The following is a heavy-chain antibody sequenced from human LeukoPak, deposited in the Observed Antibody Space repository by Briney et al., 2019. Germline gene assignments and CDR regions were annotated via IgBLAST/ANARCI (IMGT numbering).Heavy chain of an antibody. CDR1: GYSFTSYY. CDR2: INPSGGIT. J-gene: IGHJ6*02. V-gene: IGHV1-46*01. CDR3: AKSISADYYYYGMDV. Sequence: ASVKVSCKASGYSFTSYYMHWVRQAPGQGLEWMGIINPSGGITKYAQKLQGRVTMTRDMSTSTVYLEMSSLRSEDTAFYYCAKSISADYYYYGMDVWGQGTTVTVSS. D-gene: IGHD6-6*01.